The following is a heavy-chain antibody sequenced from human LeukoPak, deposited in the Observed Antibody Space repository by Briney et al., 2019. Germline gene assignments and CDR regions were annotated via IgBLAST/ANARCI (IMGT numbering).Heavy chain of an antibody. CDR2: INHSGST. J-gene: IGHJ4*02. D-gene: IGHD2-8*01. CDR1: GGSFSGYY. V-gene: IGHV4-34*01. CDR3: ARHCTNGVCYYFDY. Sequence: SETLSLTCAVYGGSFSGYYWSWIRQPPGKGLEWVGEINHSGSTNYNPPLKRRVTISVDTSKNQFSLKLSSVTAADTAVYYCARHCTNGVCYYFDYWGQGTLVTVSS.